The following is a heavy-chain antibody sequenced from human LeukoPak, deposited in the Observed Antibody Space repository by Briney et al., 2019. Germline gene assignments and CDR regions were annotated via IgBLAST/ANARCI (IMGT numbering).Heavy chain of an antibody. V-gene: IGHV3-23*01. D-gene: IGHD1-26*01. Sequence: GGSLRLSCGASGFTFSSHGMNWVRQAPGKGLEWVSGISPSGGITYYTDSVKGRFTISRDNSKNTVSLQMNSLRAEDTAIYYCAKEYTGTFSPFPSYFDDWGQGTLVTVSS. CDR2: ISPSGGIT. CDR3: AKEYTGTFSPFPSYFDD. CDR1: GFTFSSHG. J-gene: IGHJ4*02.